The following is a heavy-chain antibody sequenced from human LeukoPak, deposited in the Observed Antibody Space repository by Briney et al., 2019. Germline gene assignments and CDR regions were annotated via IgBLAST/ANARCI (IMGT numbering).Heavy chain of an antibody. CDR2: ISSSSSNI. J-gene: IGHJ4*02. D-gene: IGHD3-10*01. Sequence: GGSLRLSSAVSGFTFSSYSMNWVRQAPGKGLEWVSYISSSSSNIYYADSVKGRFTISRDNAKNSLYLQMNSLRAEDTAVYYCARYYYSSGSYSPNDYWGQGTLVTVSS. V-gene: IGHV3-48*01. CDR3: ARYYYSSGSYSPNDY. CDR1: GFTFSSYS.